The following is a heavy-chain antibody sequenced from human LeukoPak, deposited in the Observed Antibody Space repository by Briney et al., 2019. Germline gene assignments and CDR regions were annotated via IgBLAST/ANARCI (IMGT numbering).Heavy chain of an antibody. CDR1: GYILTSYY. J-gene: IGHJ4*02. D-gene: IGHD5-18*01. CDR2: INPSGGST. Sequence: ASVKVSCKASGYILTSYYMHWVRQAPGQGLEWMGVINPSGGSTNYAQKFQGRVTMTSDTSTSTVYVELSSLRSEDTAVYYCARGAYSYGYDWGQGTLVTVSS. CDR3: ARGAYSYGYD. V-gene: IGHV1-46*01.